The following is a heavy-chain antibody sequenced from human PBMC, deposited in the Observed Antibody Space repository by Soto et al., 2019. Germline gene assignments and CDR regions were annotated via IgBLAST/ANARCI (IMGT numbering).Heavy chain of an antibody. J-gene: IGHJ5*02. D-gene: IGHD3-22*01. CDR1: GYTFTSYG. Sequence: ASVKVSCKASGYTFTSYGISWVRQAPGQGLEWMGWISAYNGNTNYAQKLQGRVTMTTDTSTSTAYMELRSLRSDDTAVYYCARDPGYHYYDSSGYLEVYWFDPWGQGTLVTVSS. CDR2: ISAYNGNT. CDR3: ARDPGYHYYDSSGYLEVYWFDP. V-gene: IGHV1-18*01.